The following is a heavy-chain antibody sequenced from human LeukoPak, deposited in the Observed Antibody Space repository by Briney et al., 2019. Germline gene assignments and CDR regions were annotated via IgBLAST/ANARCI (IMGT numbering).Heavy chain of an antibody. D-gene: IGHD4-11*01. V-gene: IGHV3-7*01. CDR3: TRVEETATTAAIIRKYSYYYYYMDV. CDR1: GFTFSTYR. Sequence: GGSLRLSCAASGFTFSTYRMSWVRQAPGKGLEWVANIKQDGSEKHYVDSVKGRFTISRDNAKNSLYLQMSSLRAEDTAVYYCTRVEETATTAAIIRKYSYYYYYMDVWGKGTTVTVSS. CDR2: IKQDGSEK. J-gene: IGHJ6*03.